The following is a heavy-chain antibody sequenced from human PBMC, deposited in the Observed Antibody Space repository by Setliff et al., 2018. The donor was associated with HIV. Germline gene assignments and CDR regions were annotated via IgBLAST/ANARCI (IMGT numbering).Heavy chain of an antibody. Sequence: SETLSLTCTVSGGSINGTSYYWGWVRQPPGNGLEWIGSIYHTGSTYYKPSLKSRVTISVDTSKNQFSLRLSSVAAGDTAVYYCARSIVPVASGYYYFEYWGQGTQVTVSS. CDR1: GGSINGTSYY. V-gene: IGHV4-39*01. D-gene: IGHD3-3*01. J-gene: IGHJ4*02. CDR3: ARSIVPVASGYYYFEY. CDR2: IYHTGST.